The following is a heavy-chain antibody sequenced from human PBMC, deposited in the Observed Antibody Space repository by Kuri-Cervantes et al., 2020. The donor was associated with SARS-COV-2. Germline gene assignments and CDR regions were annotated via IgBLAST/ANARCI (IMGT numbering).Heavy chain of an antibody. D-gene: IGHD3-3*01. J-gene: IGHJ4*02. CDR2: IRYDGSNK. CDR3: AKELLDFWSGSFDY. Sequence: GGSLRLSCAASGFTFSSYGMHWVRQAPGKGLEWVAFIRYDGSNKYYADSVKGRLTISRDNSKNTLYLQMNSLRAEDTAVYYCAKELLDFWSGSFDYWGQGTLVTVSS. V-gene: IGHV3-30*02. CDR1: GFTFSSYG.